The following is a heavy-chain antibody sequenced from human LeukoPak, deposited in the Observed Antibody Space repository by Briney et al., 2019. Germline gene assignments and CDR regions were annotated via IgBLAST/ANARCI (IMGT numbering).Heavy chain of an antibody. CDR2: MRSKTQNYAT. V-gene: IGHV3-73*01. Sequence: QSGGSLRLSCAASGFTFSVSGMHWVRQAPGKGLEWVGRMRSKTQNYATAYAASVKGRFTISRDDSKNTAFLQMNSLKTEDTAVYYCTNYDDSSDLWGYWGQGTLVTVSS. CDR1: GFTFSVSG. CDR3: TNYDDSSDLWGY. D-gene: IGHD3-22*01. J-gene: IGHJ4*02.